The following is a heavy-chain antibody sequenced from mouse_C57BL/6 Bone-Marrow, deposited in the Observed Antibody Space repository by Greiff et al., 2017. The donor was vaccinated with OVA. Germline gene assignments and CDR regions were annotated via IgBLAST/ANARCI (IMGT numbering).Heavy chain of an antibody. J-gene: IGHJ2*01. V-gene: IGHV14-2*01. CDR1: GFNIKDYY. CDR3: ASPYGSSPHYFDY. D-gene: IGHD1-1*01. CDR2: IDPEDGET. Sequence: EVQLQQSGAELVKPGASVKLSCTASGFNIKDYYMHWVKQRTEQGLEWIGRIDPEDGETKYAPKVQGKATITADTSSNPSYLQLSSLTSEDTSVYYCASPYGSSPHYFDYWGQGTTLTVSS.